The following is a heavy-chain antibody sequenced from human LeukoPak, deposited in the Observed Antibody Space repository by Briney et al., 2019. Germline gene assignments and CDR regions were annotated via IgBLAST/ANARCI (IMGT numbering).Heavy chain of an antibody. D-gene: IGHD6-13*01. V-gene: IGHV4-59*01. CDR3: AREFEGYSSSWSYYYYMDV. J-gene: IGHJ6*03. Sequence: SETLSLTCTVSGGSISGYYWSWIRQPPGKGLEWIGYIYYSGSTNYNPSLKSRVTISVDTSKNQFSLKLSSVTAADTAVYYCAREFEGYSSSWSYYYYMDVWGKGTTVTVSS. CDR1: GGSISGYY. CDR2: IYYSGST.